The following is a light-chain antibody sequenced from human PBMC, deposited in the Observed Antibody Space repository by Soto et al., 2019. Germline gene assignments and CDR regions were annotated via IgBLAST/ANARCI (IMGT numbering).Light chain of an antibody. J-gene: IGLJ2*01. CDR1: SSDVGGYNY. CDR2: DVS. CDR3: SSYTSSSIYVV. Sequence: QSVLTQPASVSGSPGQSITISCTGTSSDVGGYNYVSWYQQHPVKAPKLMIYDVSNRPSGVSNRFSGSKSGNTASLTISGLQAEDEADYYCSSYTSSSIYVVFGGGTKLTVL. V-gene: IGLV2-14*01.